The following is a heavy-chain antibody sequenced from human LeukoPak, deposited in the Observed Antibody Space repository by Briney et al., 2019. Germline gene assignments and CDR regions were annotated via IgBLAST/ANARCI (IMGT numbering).Heavy chain of an antibody. D-gene: IGHD1-7*01. CDR3: ARGEGWNYVPGFDY. CDR1: GGSFSGYY. J-gene: IGHJ4*02. Sequence: KPSETLSLTCAVYGGSFSGYYWSWIRQPPGKGLEWIGEINHSGSTNYNPSLKSRVTISVDTSKSQFSMKLCSVTAADTAVYYRARGEGWNYVPGFDYWGQGTLVTVSS. V-gene: IGHV4-34*01. CDR2: INHSGST.